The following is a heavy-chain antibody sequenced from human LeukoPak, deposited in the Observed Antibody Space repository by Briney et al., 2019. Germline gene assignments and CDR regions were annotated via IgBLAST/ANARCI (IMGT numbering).Heavy chain of an antibody. D-gene: IGHD6-13*01. CDR3: ARDGGSSWADDFDY. Sequence: SETLSLTCTVSGDSISNYYWSWIRQPAGKGLEWIGRIYTSGSTDYNPSLKSRVTMSVDTSKNQFSLNLSSVTAADTAVYYCARDGGSSWADDFDYWGQGTLVTVSS. CDR1: GDSISNYY. CDR2: IYTSGST. J-gene: IGHJ4*02. V-gene: IGHV4-4*07.